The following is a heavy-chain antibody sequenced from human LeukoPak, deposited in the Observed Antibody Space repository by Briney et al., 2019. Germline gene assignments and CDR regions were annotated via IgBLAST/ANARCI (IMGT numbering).Heavy chain of an antibody. CDR1: GYSISSGYY. D-gene: IGHD2-15*01. J-gene: IGHJ5*02. CDR3: ARGRNVVVVAATHNWFDP. V-gene: IGHV4-38-2*02. Sequence: SETLSLTCTVSGYSISSGYYWGWIRQPPGKGLEWIGSIYHSGSTNYNPSLKSRVTISVDTSKNQFSLKLSSVTAADTAVYYCARGRNVVVVAATHNWFDPWGQGTLVTVSS. CDR2: IYHSGST.